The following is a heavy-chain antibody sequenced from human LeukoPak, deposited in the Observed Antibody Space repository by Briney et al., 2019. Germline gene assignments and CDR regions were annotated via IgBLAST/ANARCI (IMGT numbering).Heavy chain of an antibody. CDR3: AKDGGYYYYGMDV. CDR1: GFTFSSYW. J-gene: IGHJ6*02. Sequence: GSLRLSCGASGFTFSSYWMSWVRQAPGKGLEWVANIKQDGSEKYYVDSVKGRFTISRDNAKNSLYLQMNSLRAEDTALYYCAKDGGYYYYGMDVWGQGTTVTVSS. V-gene: IGHV3-7*03. D-gene: IGHD3-10*01. CDR2: IKQDGSEK.